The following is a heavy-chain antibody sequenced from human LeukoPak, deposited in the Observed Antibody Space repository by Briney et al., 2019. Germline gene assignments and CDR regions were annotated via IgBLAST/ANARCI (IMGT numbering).Heavy chain of an antibody. CDR3: ARVESQDWFDP. D-gene: IGHD5-24*01. Sequence: PSETLSLTCTVSGDSISSGAYYWSWIRQHPGKGLEWIAYFYCSGPTYYNPSLKSRVTISVDTSKNQFSLKLNSVTAADTAVYYCARVESQDWFDPWGQGTLVTVSS. J-gene: IGHJ5*02. CDR2: FYCSGPT. V-gene: IGHV4-31*03. CDR1: GDSISSGAYY.